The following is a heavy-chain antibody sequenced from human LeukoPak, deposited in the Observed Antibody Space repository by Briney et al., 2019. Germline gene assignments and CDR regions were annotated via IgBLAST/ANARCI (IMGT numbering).Heavy chain of an antibody. CDR2: INHSGST. J-gene: IGHJ3*02. V-gene: IGHV4-34*01. D-gene: IGHD3-3*01. CDR3: AKDYDFWSGYYPAFDI. Sequence: SETLSLTCAVYGGSFSGYYWSWIRQPPGKGLEWIGEINHSGSTNYNPSHKSRVTISVDTSKNQFSLKLSSVTAADTAVYYCAKDYDFWSGYYPAFDIWGQGTMVTVSS. CDR1: GGSFSGYY.